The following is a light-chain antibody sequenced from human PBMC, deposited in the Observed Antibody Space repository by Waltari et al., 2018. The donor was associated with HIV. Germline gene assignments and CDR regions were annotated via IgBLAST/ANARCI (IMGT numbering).Light chain of an antibody. V-gene: IGLV4-69*01. CDR2: VKSDGSH. J-gene: IGLJ3*02. CDR3: QTWGSGLWV. Sequence: QLVMTQSPSASASLGASVKLTCTLRSGYCNYATAWHQQQPDKGPRYLMTVKSDGSHMKGDGIPDRFSGSSSGAERYLTISSLQSEDEADYYCQTWGSGLWVFGGGTTLSVL. CDR1: SGYCNYA.